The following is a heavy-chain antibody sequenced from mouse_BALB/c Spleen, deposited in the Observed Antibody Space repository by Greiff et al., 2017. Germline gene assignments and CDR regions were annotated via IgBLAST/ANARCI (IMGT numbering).Heavy chain of an antibody. CDR3: RYGNYAMDY. V-gene: IGHV14-4*02. Sequence: VQLQQSGAELVKPGASVKLSCTASGFNIKDTYMHWVKQRPEQGLEWIGWIDPENGDTEYAPKFQGKATMTADTSSNTAYLQLSSLTSEDTAVYYCRYGNYAMDYWGQGTSVTVSS. CDR2: IDPENGDT. CDR1: GFNIKDTY. J-gene: IGHJ4*01. D-gene: IGHD2-1*01.